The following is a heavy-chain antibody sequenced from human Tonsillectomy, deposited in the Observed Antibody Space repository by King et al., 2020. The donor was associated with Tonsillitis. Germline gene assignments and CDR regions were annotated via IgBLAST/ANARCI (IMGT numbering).Heavy chain of an antibody. CDR2: IYHSGST. CDR3: ARGYYDSSANRAFDI. V-gene: IGHV4-38-2*02. CDR1: GYSISSGYY. Sequence: QLQESGPGLVKPSETLSLTCTVSGYSISSGYYWGWIRQPPGKGLEWIGSIYHSGSTYYNPSLKSRVTISVVTSKNQFSLKLSSLTAADTAVYYCARGYYDSSANRAFDIWGQGNMFTVSS. D-gene: IGHD3-22*01. J-gene: IGHJ3*02.